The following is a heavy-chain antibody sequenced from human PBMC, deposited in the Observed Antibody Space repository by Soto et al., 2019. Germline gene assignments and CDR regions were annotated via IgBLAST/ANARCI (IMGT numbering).Heavy chain of an antibody. CDR3: TAELAYCGGDCYFDY. CDR1: GGTFSSYA. V-gene: IGHV1-69*13. D-gene: IGHD2-21*02. J-gene: IGHJ4*02. CDR2: IIPIFGTA. Sequence: SVKVSCKASGGTFSSYAISWVRQAPGQGLEWMGGIIPIFGTANYAQKFQGRVTITADESTSTAYMELSSLRSEDTAVYYCTAELAYCGGDCYFDYWGQGTLVTVSS.